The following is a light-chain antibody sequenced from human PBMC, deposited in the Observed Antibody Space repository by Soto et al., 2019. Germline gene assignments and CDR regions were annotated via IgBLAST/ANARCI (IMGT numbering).Light chain of an antibody. V-gene: IGKV3-15*01. J-gene: IGKJ5*01. CDR3: QQYYDWPIT. CDR1: QSISNL. Sequence: EIVMTQSPATLSVSPGERATLSCRASQSISNLLAWYQQKPGQAPRLLMYDASTRATGFPDRFSGSGSGTEFTLTISSLHSEDFAVYYCQQYYDWPITFGQGTRLDIK. CDR2: DAS.